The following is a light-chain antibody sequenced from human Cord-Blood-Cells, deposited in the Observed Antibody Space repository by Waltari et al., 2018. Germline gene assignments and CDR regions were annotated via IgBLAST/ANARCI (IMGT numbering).Light chain of an antibody. CDR3: NTRDSSDNHWV. V-gene: IGLV3-19*01. CDR1: SLRTYY. Sequence: SSELTQDPAVSVALGQTVRITCQGDSLRTYYASWYQQKPGQATVLVIYGKNNRPSGIPDRFSGSSSGNTASLTITGAQAEDEADYYCNTRDSSDNHWVFGGGTKLTVL. J-gene: IGLJ3*02. CDR2: GKN.